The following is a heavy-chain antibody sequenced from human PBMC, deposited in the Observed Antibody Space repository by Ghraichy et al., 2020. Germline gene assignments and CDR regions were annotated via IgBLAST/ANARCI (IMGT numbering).Heavy chain of an antibody. CDR1: GFTFSAYW. CDR2: INRDGTTT. CDR3: SRRHASSGVYDY. V-gene: IGHV3-74*01. Sequence: GESLNISCAASGFTFSAYWMHWVRQAPGKGLGWLSRINRDGTTTAYADSVKGRFTISRDNAKNTLYLEMNSLRVEDTAVYHCSRRHASSGVYDYWGQGTLVTVSS. D-gene: IGHD2-8*01. J-gene: IGHJ4*02.